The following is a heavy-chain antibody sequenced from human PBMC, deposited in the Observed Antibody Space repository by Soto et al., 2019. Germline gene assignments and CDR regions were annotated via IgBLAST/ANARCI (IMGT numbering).Heavy chain of an antibody. D-gene: IGHD2-21*01. CDR2: ITYSGIT. V-gene: IGHV4-59*02. J-gene: IGHJ6*03. Sequence: QVQLQESGPGLAKPSETLSLTCSVCGISVRSNYWSWIRQPPGKGLEWIGFITYSGITDYNPPLQSRVTISVDTSKNQLSLNLRSVTAADTAVYYCARAVVVVPPAGDHYYHMDVWGKGTTVTVS. CDR3: ARAVVVVPPAGDHYYHMDV. CDR1: GISVRSNY.